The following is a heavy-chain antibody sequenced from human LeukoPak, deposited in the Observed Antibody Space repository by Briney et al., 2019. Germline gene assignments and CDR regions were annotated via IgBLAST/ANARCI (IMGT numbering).Heavy chain of an antibody. CDR3: ARDVGSSGWELYYFDY. CDR1: GYTFTCYY. Sequence: ASVKVSCKASGYTFTCYYMHWVRQAPGQGLEWMGWINPNSGGTNYAQKFQGRVTMTRDTSISTAYMELSRLRSDDTAVYYCARDVGSSGWELYYFDYWGQGTLVTVSS. J-gene: IGHJ4*02. CDR2: INPNSGGT. V-gene: IGHV1-2*02. D-gene: IGHD6-19*01.